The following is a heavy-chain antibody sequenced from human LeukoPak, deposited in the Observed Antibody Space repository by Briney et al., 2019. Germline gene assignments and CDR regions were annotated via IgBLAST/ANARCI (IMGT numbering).Heavy chain of an antibody. CDR3: ARDRVAMAGGNDAFDI. J-gene: IGHJ3*02. D-gene: IGHD6-19*01. V-gene: IGHV1-8*03. Sequence: ASVKVSCKASGYTFTSYDINWVRQATGQGLEWMGWMYPNSGNTGYAQKFQGRVTITRNTSISTAYMELSSLRSEDTAVYYCARDRVAMAGGNDAFDIWGQGTMVTVSS. CDR2: MYPNSGNT. CDR1: GYTFTSYD.